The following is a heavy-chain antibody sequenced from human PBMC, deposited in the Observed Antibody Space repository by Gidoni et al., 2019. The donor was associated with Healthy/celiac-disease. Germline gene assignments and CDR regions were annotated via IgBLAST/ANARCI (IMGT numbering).Heavy chain of an antibody. CDR3: ARGRKSRRNWFDP. D-gene: IGHD6-13*01. Sequence: QVQLQQWGAGLLKPSETLSLTCAVYGGSFSGYYWSWIRQPPGKGLEWIGEINHSGSTNYTPSLKSRVTISVDTSKNQFSLKLSSVTAADTAVYYCARGRKSRRNWFDPWGQGTLVTVSS. J-gene: IGHJ5*02. CDR1: GGSFSGYY. V-gene: IGHV4-34*01. CDR2: INHSGST.